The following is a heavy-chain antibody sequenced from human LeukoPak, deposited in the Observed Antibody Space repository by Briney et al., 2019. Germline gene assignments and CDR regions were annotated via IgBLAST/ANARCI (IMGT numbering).Heavy chain of an antibody. CDR1: GFTFSSYG. D-gene: IGHD1-7*01. CDR3: AKPVTGTTPIDY. CDR2: IWYDGSNK. V-gene: IGHV3-33*06. Sequence: GGSLRLSCAASGFTFSSYGMHWVRQAPGKGLEWVAVIWYDGSNKYYADSVKGRFTISRDNSKNTLYLQMSSLRAEDTAVYYCAKPVTGTTPIDYWGQGTLVTVSS. J-gene: IGHJ4*02.